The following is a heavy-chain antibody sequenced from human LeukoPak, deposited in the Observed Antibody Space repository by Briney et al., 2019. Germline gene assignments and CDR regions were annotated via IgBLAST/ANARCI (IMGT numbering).Heavy chain of an antibody. CDR2: MNPYSGDR. CDR1: GYTFTSFH. J-gene: IGHJ4*02. Sequence: ASVKVSCKTSGYTFTSFHINWVRQATGQGLEWMGWMNPYSGDRGYAQKFQGRVSITSDTFISTAYMELSSLRSDDTAVYFCARTTSFTASGYDYWGQGTLVTVSS. CDR3: ARTTSFTASGYDY. D-gene: IGHD6-25*01. V-gene: IGHV1-8*03.